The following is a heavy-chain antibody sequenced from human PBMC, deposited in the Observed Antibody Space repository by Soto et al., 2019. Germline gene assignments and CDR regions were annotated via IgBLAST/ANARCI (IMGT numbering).Heavy chain of an antibody. D-gene: IGHD3-22*01. J-gene: IGHJ5*02. Sequence: SETLSLTCTVSGDSISSGGFYWSWIRQHPGKGLEWIGYIHYNGNAYYSPSLESRATISVDTSKNQIFLRLTTMTAADTAVYYFARDGSSRYSYKSYCVPWGQGLPVTVPP. CDR3: ARDGSSRYSYKSYCVP. CDR2: IHYNGNA. V-gene: IGHV4-31*03. CDR1: GDSISSGGFY.